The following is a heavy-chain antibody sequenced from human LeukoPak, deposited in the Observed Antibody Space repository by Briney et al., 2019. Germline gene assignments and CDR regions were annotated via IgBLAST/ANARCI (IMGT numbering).Heavy chain of an antibody. J-gene: IGHJ4*02. Sequence: GASVNVSCKASGYTFTGYYMHWVRQAPGQGLEWMGWINPNSGGTNYAQKFQGRVTMTRDTSISTAYMELSRLRSDDTAVYYCARSSIYYDSSGPYGDYWGQGTLVTVSS. D-gene: IGHD3-22*01. CDR2: INPNSGGT. CDR1: GYTFTGYY. CDR3: ARSSIYYDSSGPYGDY. V-gene: IGHV1-2*02.